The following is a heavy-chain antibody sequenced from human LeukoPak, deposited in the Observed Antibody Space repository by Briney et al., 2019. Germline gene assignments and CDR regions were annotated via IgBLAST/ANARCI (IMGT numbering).Heavy chain of an antibody. CDR2: IKQDGSEK. Sequence: PGGSLRLSCAASGFTFSSYWMSWVRQAPGKGLEWVANIKQDGSEKYYVDSVKGRFTISRDNAKNSLYLQMNSLRAEDTAVYYCARCFGYGDYWSFDYWGQGTLVTVSS. CDR1: GFTFSSYW. V-gene: IGHV3-7*01. D-gene: IGHD4-17*01. CDR3: ARCFGYGDYWSFDY. J-gene: IGHJ4*02.